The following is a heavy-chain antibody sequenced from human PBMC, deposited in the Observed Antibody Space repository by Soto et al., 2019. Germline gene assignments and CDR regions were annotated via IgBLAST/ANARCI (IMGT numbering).Heavy chain of an antibody. CDR3: ARFLGGAGSYYDGQNYNYYNGMDV. D-gene: IGHD3-10*01. CDR1: GGPYNSFA. V-gene: IGHV1-69*13. J-gene: IGHJ6*02. CDR2: IIPVFGTA. Sequence: SVKVSCKASGGPYNSFAISWVRQAPGQGLEWIGGIIPVFGTATYAQKFKGRVTITAEESTSTAYMELSSLTSEDTAVYYCARFLGGAGSYYDGQNYNYYNGMDVWGQGTTVTVS.